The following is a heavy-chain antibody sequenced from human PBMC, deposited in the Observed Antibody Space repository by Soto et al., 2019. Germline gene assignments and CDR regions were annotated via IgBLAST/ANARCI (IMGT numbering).Heavy chain of an antibody. CDR3: AREEDIVVVPAANWFDP. D-gene: IGHD2-2*01. Sequence: VSCKASGGTFSSYAISWVRQAPGQGLEWMGGIIPIFGTANYAQKFQGRVTITADESTSTAYMELSSLRSEDTAVYYCAREEDIVVVPAANWFDPWGQGTLVTSPQ. CDR1: GGTFSSYA. CDR2: IIPIFGTA. V-gene: IGHV1-69*01. J-gene: IGHJ5*02.